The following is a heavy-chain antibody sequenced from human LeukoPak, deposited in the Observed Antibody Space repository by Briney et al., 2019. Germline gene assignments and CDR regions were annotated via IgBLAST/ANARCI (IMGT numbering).Heavy chain of an antibody. J-gene: IGHJ6*03. V-gene: IGHV3-7*03. CDR3: AKSYSYYHMDD. Sequence: GGSLRLSCAASGFTFSSYWMSWVRQAPGKVLEWVANIKQDRSEKYYVDSVKGRFTISRDNAKNSLYLQMNSLRGDDTAVYYCAKSYSYYHMDDWGKGTSVTVSS. CDR2: IKQDRSEK. CDR1: GFTFSSYW.